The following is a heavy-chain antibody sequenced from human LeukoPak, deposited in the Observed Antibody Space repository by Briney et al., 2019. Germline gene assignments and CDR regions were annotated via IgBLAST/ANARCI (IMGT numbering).Heavy chain of an antibody. CDR2: ISWNSGSI. CDR3: AKDIQGYGIFYGMDV. CDR1: AFTFDDYA. D-gene: IGHD3-16*01. V-gene: IGHV3-9*01. J-gene: IGHJ6*02. Sequence: GGSLRLSCAASAFTFDDYAMHWVRQAPGKGLEWVSGISWNSGSIGYADSVKGRFTISRDNAKNSLYLQMNSLRAEDTALYYCAKDIQGYGIFYGMDVWGQGTTVTVSS.